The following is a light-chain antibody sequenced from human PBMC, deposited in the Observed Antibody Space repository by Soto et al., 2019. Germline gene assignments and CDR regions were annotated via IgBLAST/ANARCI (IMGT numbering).Light chain of an antibody. Sequence: DIVMTQSPLSLPVTPGEPASISCRSSQSLLHSNGNNYVDWYLQKPGQSPQLLIYWASNRASGVPDRFSGRGSGTDFTLRISRVEAEDVGVYYCMQALHTPYTFGQGTKLEIK. J-gene: IGKJ2*01. CDR1: QSLLHSNGNNY. V-gene: IGKV2-28*01. CDR3: MQALHTPYT. CDR2: WAS.